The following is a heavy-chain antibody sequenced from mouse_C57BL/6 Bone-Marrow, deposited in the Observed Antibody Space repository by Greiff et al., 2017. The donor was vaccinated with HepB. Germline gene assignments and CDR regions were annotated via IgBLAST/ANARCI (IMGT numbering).Heavy chain of an antibody. CDR1: GLTFSDYY. V-gene: IGHV5-12*01. Sequence: EVQGVESGGGLVQPGGSLKLSCAASGLTFSDYYMYWVRQTPEKRLEWVAYISNGGGSTYYPDTVKGRFTISRDNAKNTLYLQMSRLKSEDTAMYYCARRTTVVEMDYWGQGTSVTVSS. CDR2: ISNGGGST. D-gene: IGHD1-1*01. CDR3: ARRTTVVEMDY. J-gene: IGHJ4*01.